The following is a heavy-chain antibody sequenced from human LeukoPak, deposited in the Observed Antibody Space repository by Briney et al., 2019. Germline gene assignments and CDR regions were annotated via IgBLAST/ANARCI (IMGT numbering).Heavy chain of an antibody. CDR2: ISGSGNVT. V-gene: IGHV3-23*01. J-gene: IGHJ4*02. Sequence: GGSLKLSCVGSGFTFAKYAMTWVREAPGKGLEWVSVISGSGNVTYYAESVKGRFTISRDNSKRTLYLQMDSLRADDTAFYYCAKDRAGANWGQGTLVLVSS. CDR3: AKDRAGAN. CDR1: GFTFAKYA.